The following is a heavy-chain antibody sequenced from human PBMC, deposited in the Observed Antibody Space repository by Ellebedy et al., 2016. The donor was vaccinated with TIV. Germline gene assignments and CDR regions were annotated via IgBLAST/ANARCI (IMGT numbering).Heavy chain of an antibody. V-gene: IGHV3-21*01. CDR2: ISSDLRFR. CDR1: GFSFSSWG. J-gene: IGHJ6*02. Sequence: GESLKISCVASGFSFSSWGMSWVRQAPGKGLQWVSSISSDLRFRNYRDSVKGRFTISRDNTKNSLSLQMDSLRAEDTAVYYCARDRGYTMDVWGQGTTVTVSS. D-gene: IGHD1-1*01. CDR3: ARDRGYTMDV.